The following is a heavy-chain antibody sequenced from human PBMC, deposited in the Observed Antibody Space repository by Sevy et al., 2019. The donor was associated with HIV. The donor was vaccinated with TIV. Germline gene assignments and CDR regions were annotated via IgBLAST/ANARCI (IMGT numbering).Heavy chain of an antibody. CDR2: ISYDGSNK. D-gene: IGHD5-12*01. J-gene: IGHJ4*02. CDR1: GFTFSNYG. Sequence: GGSLRLSCAASGFTFSNYGMHWVRQAPGKGLEWVAVISYDGSNKYYADSVKGRFTISRDNSKNTLYLQMNSLRAEDTAVYYCAREESGYDYDFDYWGQGTLVTVSS. CDR3: AREESGYDYDFDY. V-gene: IGHV3-30*19.